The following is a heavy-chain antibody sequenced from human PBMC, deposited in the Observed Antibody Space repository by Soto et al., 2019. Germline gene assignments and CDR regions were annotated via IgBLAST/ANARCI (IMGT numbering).Heavy chain of an antibody. V-gene: IGHV3-21*06. CDR1: GFSFSSYT. CDR2: ITKRVNHT. Sequence: PRWSLRPSFTSSGFSFSSYTMKWVRQAPGQGRPWVASITKRVNHTYSADSVKGRVTIPRHNDKNSLFLQIADLRAEDTATCCCVRGHAVAWFGSWGLGTLVTVSS. D-gene: IGHD3-16*01. J-gene: IGHJ5*02. CDR3: VRGHAVAWFGS.